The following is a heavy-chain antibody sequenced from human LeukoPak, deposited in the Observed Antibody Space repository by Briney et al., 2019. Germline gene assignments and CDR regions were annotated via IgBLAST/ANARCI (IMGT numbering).Heavy chain of an antibody. V-gene: IGHV1-2*02. Sequence: ASVKVSCKSSGYXFIDYNMHWVRQAPGQGLEWMGWITPNSGGTNYAQKFQGRVTMTRDTSISTAYMELIRLRSDDTAMYYCAREGTTGKFDWFDPWGQGTLVTVSS. CDR3: AREGTTGKFDWFDP. J-gene: IGHJ5*02. D-gene: IGHD1-1*01. CDR2: ITPNSGGT. CDR1: GYXFIDYN.